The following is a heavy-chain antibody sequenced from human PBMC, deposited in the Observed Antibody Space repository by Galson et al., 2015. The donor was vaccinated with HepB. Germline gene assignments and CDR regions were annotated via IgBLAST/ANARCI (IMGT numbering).Heavy chain of an antibody. Sequence: SLRLSCAASGFGFTRYALTWVRKAPGKGLEWISSITSNGGRTFYTNSVKGRFTISRDNSRNTVVLQLSSLRPEDTAVYYCAKEGIMVSNNPYQLHFWGQGTLVSVSS. D-gene: IGHD2-8*01. CDR1: GFGFTRYA. CDR3: AKEGIMVSNNPYQLHF. CDR2: ITSNGGRT. J-gene: IGHJ4*02. V-gene: IGHV3-23*01.